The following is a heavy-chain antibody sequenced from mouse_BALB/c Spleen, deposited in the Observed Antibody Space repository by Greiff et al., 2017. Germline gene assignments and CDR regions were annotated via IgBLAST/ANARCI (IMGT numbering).Heavy chain of an antibody. CDR1: GFTFSSYG. D-gene: IGHD1-1*01. CDR2: INSNGGST. V-gene: IGHV5-6-3*01. J-gene: IGHJ2*01. Sequence: EVQLVESGGGLVQPGGSLKLSCAASGFTFSSYGMSWVRQTPDKRLELVATINSNGGSTYYPDSVKGRFTISRDNAKNTLYLQMSSLKSEDTAMYYCARGSTVVAHFDYWGQGTTLTVSS. CDR3: ARGSTVVAHFDY.